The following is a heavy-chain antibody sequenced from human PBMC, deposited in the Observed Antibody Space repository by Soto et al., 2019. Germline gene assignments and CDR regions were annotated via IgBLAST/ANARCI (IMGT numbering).Heavy chain of an antibody. Sequence: QVQLVQSGAEVKKPGASVKVSCKASGYTFTSYGISWVRQAPGQGLEWMGWISAYNGNTNYEQKLQGRVTMTTDTSTSTAYMELRSLRSDDTAVYYCARPSNKYSGYDYEGWGYYFDYWGQGTLVTVSS. CDR1: GYTFTSYG. D-gene: IGHD5-12*01. V-gene: IGHV1-18*01. J-gene: IGHJ4*02. CDR3: ARPSNKYSGYDYEGWGYYFDY. CDR2: ISAYNGNT.